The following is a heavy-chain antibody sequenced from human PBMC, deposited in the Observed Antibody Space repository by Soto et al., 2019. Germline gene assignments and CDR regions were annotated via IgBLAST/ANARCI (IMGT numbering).Heavy chain of an antibody. V-gene: IGHV4-34*01. D-gene: IGHD3-3*01. J-gene: IGHJ6*02. CDR2: INHSGST. CDR1: GGSFSGYY. Sequence: QVQLQQWGAGLLKPSETLSLTCAVYGGSFSGYYLSWIRQPPGKGLERIGEINHSGSTNYNPSLKSRVTISVNTQTNQFSLKLGSVTAADTAVYYCARFKGGGYYSPSYYYDGMDVWGQGTTVTVFS. CDR3: ARFKGGGYYSPSYYYDGMDV.